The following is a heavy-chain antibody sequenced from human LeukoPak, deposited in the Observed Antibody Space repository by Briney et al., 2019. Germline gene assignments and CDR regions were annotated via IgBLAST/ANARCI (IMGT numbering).Heavy chain of an antibody. CDR3: ATSPPWGYCSSTSCYTFFDY. V-gene: IGHV1-24*01. Sequence: GASVKVSCKVSGYTLTESSMHWVRQAPGKGLEWMGGFDPEDGETIYAQKFQGRVTMTEDTSTDTAYMELSSLRSEDTAVYYCATSPPWGYCSSTSCYTFFDYWGQGTLVTVSS. D-gene: IGHD2-2*02. CDR1: GYTLTESS. J-gene: IGHJ4*02. CDR2: FDPEDGET.